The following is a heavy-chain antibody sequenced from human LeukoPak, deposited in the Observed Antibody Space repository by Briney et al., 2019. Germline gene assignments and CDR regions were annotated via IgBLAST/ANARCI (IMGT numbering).Heavy chain of an antibody. J-gene: IGHJ4*02. CDR1: GFSFSSYE. D-gene: IGHD3-10*01. CDR2: ISGSGLTI. Sequence: GGSLRLSCAASGFSFSSYEMNWVRQAPGKGLEWVSYISGSGLTIYYADSVKGRFTISRDNAKNSLYLQMNSLRAEDTAVYYCARQSSGSGRGLDYWGQGTLVTVSS. CDR3: ARQSSGSGRGLDY. V-gene: IGHV3-48*03.